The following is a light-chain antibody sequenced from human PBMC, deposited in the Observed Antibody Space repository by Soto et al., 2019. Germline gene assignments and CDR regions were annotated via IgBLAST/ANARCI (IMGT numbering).Light chain of an antibody. Sequence: QSVLTQPPSASGTPGQRVTISCSGSSSNIGSNTVNWYQQLPGTAPKLLIYSNNQRPSGVPDRFSGSKSGTSASLAISGLQSEDGADYYCAAWDDSLNGLYDFGTGTKVTVL. CDR1: SSNIGSNT. J-gene: IGLJ1*01. CDR2: SNN. V-gene: IGLV1-44*01. CDR3: AAWDDSLNGLYD.